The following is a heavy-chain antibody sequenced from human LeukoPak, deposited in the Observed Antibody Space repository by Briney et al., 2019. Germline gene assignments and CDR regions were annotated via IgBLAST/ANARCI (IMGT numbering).Heavy chain of an antibody. D-gene: IGHD3-3*01. Sequence: GGSLRLSCAASGFTFSSYGIHWVRQAPGKGLEWVSSISSSSSYIYYADSVKGRFTISRDNAKNSLYLQMNSLRAEDTAVYYCARDSEWGSAFDIWGQGTMVTVSS. J-gene: IGHJ3*02. CDR2: ISSSSSYI. V-gene: IGHV3-21*01. CDR3: ARDSEWGSAFDI. CDR1: GFTFSSYG.